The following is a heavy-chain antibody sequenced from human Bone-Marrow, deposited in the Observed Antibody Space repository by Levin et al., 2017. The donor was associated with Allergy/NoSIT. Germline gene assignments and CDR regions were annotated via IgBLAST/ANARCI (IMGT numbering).Heavy chain of an antibody. D-gene: IGHD6-19*01. CDR1: GFTFDSYG. V-gene: IGHV3-30*18. J-gene: IGHJ5*02. CDR2: ISYHGRNK. CDR3: AKATGWHGYDWFDP. Sequence: GGSLRLSCAASGFTFDSYGMHWVRQAPGKGLEWVAVISYHGRNKYYADSVKGRLTISRDNSKSIVYLQMNSLRADDTAVYYCAKATGWHGYDWFDPWGQGTLVTVSS.